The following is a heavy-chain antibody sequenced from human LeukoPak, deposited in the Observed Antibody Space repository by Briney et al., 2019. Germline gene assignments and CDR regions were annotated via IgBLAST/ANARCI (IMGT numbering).Heavy chain of an antibody. D-gene: IGHD3-9*01. Sequence: GGSLRLSCAASGFTFSSYSMNWVRQAPGKGLEWVANIKRDGSEKYYVDSVKGRFTISRDNAKNSLYLQMNSLRAEDTAVYYCARDGRAYGISFDPWGQGTLVTVSS. CDR1: GFTFSSYS. J-gene: IGHJ5*02. V-gene: IGHV3-7*01. CDR3: ARDGRAYGISFDP. CDR2: IKRDGSEK.